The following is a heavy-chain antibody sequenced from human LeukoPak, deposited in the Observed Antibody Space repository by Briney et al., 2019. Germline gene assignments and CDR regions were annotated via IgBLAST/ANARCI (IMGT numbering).Heavy chain of an antibody. J-gene: IGHJ4*02. V-gene: IGHV4-38-2*02. CDR1: GYSISSGYY. CDR2: IYHSGST. CDR3: ARQTGSGLFILP. Sequence: KSSETLSLTCTVSGYSISSGYYWGWIRQPPGKGLEWIGNIYHSGSTYYNPSLKSRVTISVDTSKNQFSLKLSSVTAADTAVYYCARQTGSGLFILPGGQGTLVTVSS. D-gene: IGHD3/OR15-3a*01.